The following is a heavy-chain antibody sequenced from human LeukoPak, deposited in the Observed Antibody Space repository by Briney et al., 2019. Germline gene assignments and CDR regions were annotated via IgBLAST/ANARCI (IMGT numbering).Heavy chain of an antibody. D-gene: IGHD2-15*01. Sequence: GESLKISCKGSGYSFTSYWIGWVRQMPGKGLEWMGIIYPGDSDTRYSPSFQGQVTMSADKSISTAYLQWSSLKASDAAMYYCARRGFCSGGSCRSWFDPWGQGTLVTVSS. J-gene: IGHJ5*02. V-gene: IGHV5-51*01. CDR1: GYSFTSYW. CDR3: ARRGFCSGGSCRSWFDP. CDR2: IYPGDSDT.